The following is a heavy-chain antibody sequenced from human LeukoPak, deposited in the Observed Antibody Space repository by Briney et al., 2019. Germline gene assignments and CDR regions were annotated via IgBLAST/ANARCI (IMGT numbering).Heavy chain of an antibody. J-gene: IGHJ6*03. V-gene: IGHV4-34*01. CDR2: INHSGST. CDR1: GGSFSGYY. CDR3: ARGSQVVVAATLGYYYYYMDV. D-gene: IGHD2-15*01. Sequence: SETLSLTCAVYGGSFSGYYWSWIRQPPGTGLEWIGEINHSGSTNYNPSLKSRVTISVDTSKNQFSLKLSSVTAADTAVYYCARGSQVVVAATLGYYYYYMDVWGKGTTVTVSS.